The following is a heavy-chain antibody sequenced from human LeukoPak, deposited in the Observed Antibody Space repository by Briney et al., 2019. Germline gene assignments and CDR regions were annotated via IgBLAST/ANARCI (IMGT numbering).Heavy chain of an antibody. CDR1: GGSFSGYY. D-gene: IGHD3-22*01. CDR2: IYYSGST. Sequence: SETLSLTCAVYGGSFSGYYWSWIRQPPGKGLEWIGSIYYSGSTYYNPSLKSRVTISVDTSKNQFSLKLSSVTAADTAVYYCARGRYYDSSGYYPEDYFDYWGQGTLVTVSS. J-gene: IGHJ4*02. V-gene: IGHV4-34*01. CDR3: ARGRYYDSSGYYPEDYFDY.